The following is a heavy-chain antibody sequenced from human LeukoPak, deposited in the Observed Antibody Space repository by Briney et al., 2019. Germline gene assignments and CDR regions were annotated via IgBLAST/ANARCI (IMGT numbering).Heavy chain of an antibody. D-gene: IGHD3-22*01. Sequence: SETLSLTCTVSGGSISSSSYYWGWIRQPPGKGLEWIGSIYYSGSTYYNPSLKSRVTISVDTSKNQFSLKLSSVTAADTAVYYCATDSSGYYDYDYWGQGTLVTVSS. CDR1: GGSISSSSYY. CDR2: IYYSGST. J-gene: IGHJ4*02. V-gene: IGHV4-39*01. CDR3: ATDSSGYYDYDY.